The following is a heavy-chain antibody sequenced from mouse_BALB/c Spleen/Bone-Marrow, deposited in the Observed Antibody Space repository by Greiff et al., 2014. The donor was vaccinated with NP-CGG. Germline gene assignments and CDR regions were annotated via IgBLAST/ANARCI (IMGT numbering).Heavy chain of an antibody. CDR3: AREADGYYVGAMDY. CDR2: INPYNDGT. D-gene: IGHD2-3*01. J-gene: IGHJ4*01. V-gene: IGHV1-14*01. CDR1: GYTFSSYV. Sequence: VQLKESGPELGKPGASVKMSCKASGYTFSSYVIHWVKQKPGQGLEWIGYINPYNDGTKYNEKFKGKATLTSDKSSSTAYIGLSSLTSEDSAVYYCAREADGYYVGAMDYWGQGTSVTVSS.